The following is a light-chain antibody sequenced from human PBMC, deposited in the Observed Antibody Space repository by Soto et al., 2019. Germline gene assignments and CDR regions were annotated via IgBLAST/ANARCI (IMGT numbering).Light chain of an antibody. V-gene: IGLV1-40*01. J-gene: IGLJ2*01. CDR3: QSYDSSLSGNVV. CDR2: GNS. Sequence: QSVLTQPPSVSGAPGQRVTISCTGSSSNIGAGYDVHWYQQLPGTAPKLLIYGNSNRPSGVPDRFSGSKYGTSASLAITGLQAEDEADDYCQSYDSSLSGNVVFGGGTKLTVL. CDR1: SSNIGAGYD.